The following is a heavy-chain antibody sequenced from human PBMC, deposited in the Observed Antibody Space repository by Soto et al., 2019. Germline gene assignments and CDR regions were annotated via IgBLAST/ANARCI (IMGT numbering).Heavy chain of an antibody. CDR3: ARGTCYPGDNGYYYFDP. D-gene: IGHD3-3*01. CDR1: RFTFSSES. Sequence: LRLSCAASRFTFSSESMIWLRQAPGKGLEWISFISRTSNTIFYVGSGKGRFTTSRDNGKNLLYLQMNDLRDEDTAVYYCARGTCYPGDNGYYYFDPWGKGTLVTVS. J-gene: IGHJ4*02. CDR2: ISRTSNTI. V-gene: IGHV3-48*02.